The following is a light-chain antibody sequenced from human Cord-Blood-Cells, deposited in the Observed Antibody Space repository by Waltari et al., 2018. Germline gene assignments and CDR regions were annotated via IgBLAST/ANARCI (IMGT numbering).Light chain of an antibody. CDR1: QSLLHSNGYNY. CDR3: MQALQTPYS. V-gene: IGKV2-28*01. J-gene: IGKJ2*03. Sequence: DIVMTQSPLSLPVTPGEPASISCRSSQSLLHSNGYNYLDWYLQKPGQSPQLLIYLGSNRAAGVPDRFSGSGSGTDFTLKISRVEAEDVGVYYCMQALQTPYSFSDATTLEIK. CDR2: LGS.